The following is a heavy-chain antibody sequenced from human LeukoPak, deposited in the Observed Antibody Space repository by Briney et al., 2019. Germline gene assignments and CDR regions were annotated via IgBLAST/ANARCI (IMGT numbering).Heavy chain of an antibody. V-gene: IGHV3-48*04. CDR2: ISSSSSTI. J-gene: IGHJ4*02. D-gene: IGHD6-13*01. CDR3: ASRYSSSWYRMG. Sequence: GGSLRLSCAASGFTFSSYSMNWVRQAPGKGLERVSYISSSSSTIYYADSVKGRFTISRDNAKNSLYLQMNSLRAEDTAVYYCASRYSSSWYRMGWGQGTLVTVSS. CDR1: GFTFSSYS.